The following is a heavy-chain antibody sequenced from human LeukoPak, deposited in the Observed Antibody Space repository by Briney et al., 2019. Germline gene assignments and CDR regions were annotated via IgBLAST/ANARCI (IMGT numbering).Heavy chain of an antibody. D-gene: IGHD1-26*01. CDR3: ARDKGTELPRGYDAFDI. Sequence: SVEVSCKASGGTFSSYAISWVRQAPGQGLEWMGRIIPIFGTANYAQKFQGRVTITTDESTSTAYMELSSLRSEDTAVYYCARDKGTELPRGYDAFDIWGQGTMVTVSS. J-gene: IGHJ3*02. CDR2: IIPIFGTA. CDR1: GGTFSSYA. V-gene: IGHV1-69*05.